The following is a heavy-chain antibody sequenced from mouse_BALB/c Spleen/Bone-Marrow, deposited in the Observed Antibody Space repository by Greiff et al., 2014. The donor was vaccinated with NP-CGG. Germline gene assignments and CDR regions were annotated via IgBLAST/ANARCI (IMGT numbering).Heavy chain of an antibody. CDR3: ARSGRYDGFAY. V-gene: IGHV1-14*01. CDR2: INPYNDGT. D-gene: IGHD2-14*01. Sequence: VQLKQSGPELVKPGASVKMSRKASGYTFTCYVMHWGKQKPGQGLEWIGYINPYNDGTKYNEKFKGKATLTSDKSSSTAYMELSSLTSEDSAVYYCARSGRYDGFAYWGQGTLVTVSA. J-gene: IGHJ3*01. CDR1: GYTFTCYV.